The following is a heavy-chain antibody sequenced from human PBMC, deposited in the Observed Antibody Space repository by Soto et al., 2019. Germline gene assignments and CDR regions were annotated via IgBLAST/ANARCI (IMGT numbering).Heavy chain of an antibody. D-gene: IGHD2-21*01. Sequence: PSETLSLTCTVSGGSISSYYWSWIRQPPGKGLEWIGYIYHTGSTNYNPSLKSRITLSADTSKNQFSLKLSSVTAADTAMYYCATRVHGDYPGKYYYAMDVWGQGTTVTVSS. CDR1: GGSISSYY. CDR3: ATRVHGDYPGKYYYAMDV. CDR2: IYHTGST. J-gene: IGHJ6*02. V-gene: IGHV4-59*01.